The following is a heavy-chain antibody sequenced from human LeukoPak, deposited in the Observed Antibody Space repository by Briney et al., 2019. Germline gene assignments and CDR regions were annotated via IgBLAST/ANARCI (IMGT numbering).Heavy chain of an antibody. D-gene: IGHD6-19*01. CDR1: GFTFSSYA. V-gene: IGHV3-23*01. CDR2: ISGSGGST. CDR3: AKVSVRPGYSSGWSINWFDP. J-gene: IGHJ5*02. Sequence: GGSLRLSCAASGFTFSSYAMSWVRQAPGKGLEWVSAISGSGGSTYYADSVKGRFTISRDNSKNTLYLQMSSLRAEDTAVYYCAKVSVRPGYSSGWSINWFDPWGQGTLVTVSS.